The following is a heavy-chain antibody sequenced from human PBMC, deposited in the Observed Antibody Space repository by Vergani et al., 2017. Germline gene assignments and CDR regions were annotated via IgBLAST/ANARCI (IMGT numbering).Heavy chain of an antibody. CDR1: GGSFSGYY. CDR3: ARETFYGDYVRFDYYYYYMDV. CDR2: INHSGST. V-gene: IGHV4-34*01. Sequence: QVQLQESGPGLLKPSETLSLTCAVYGGSFSGYYWSWIRQPPGKGLEWIGEINHSGSTNYNPSLKSRVTISVDTSKNQFSLKLSSVTAADTAVYYCARETFYGDYVRFDYYYYYMDVWGKGTTVTVSS. D-gene: IGHD4-17*01. J-gene: IGHJ6*03.